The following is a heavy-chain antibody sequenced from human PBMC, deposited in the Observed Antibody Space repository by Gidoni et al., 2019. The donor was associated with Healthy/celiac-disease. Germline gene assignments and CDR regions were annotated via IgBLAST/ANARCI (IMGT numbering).Heavy chain of an antibody. D-gene: IGHD6-13*01. CDR1: GGTFSSYA. CDR2: IIPIFGTA. J-gene: IGHJ5*02. Sequence: QVQLVQSGAEVKKPGSSVKVSCKASGGTFSSYAISWVRQAPGQGLEWMGGIIPIFGTANYAQKFQGRVTITADESTSTAYMELSSLRSEDTAVYYCARVLSQIAAAGTGWFDPWGQGTLVTVSS. CDR3: ARVLSQIAAAGTGWFDP. V-gene: IGHV1-69*01.